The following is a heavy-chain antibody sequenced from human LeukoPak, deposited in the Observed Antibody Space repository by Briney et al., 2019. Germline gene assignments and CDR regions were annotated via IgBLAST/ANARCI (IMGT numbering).Heavy chain of an antibody. V-gene: IGHV4-39*01. CDR1: GGSISSSSYY. J-gene: IGHJ4*02. Sequence: SETLSLTCTVSGGSISSSSYYWGWIRQPPGKGLEWIGSIYYSGSTYYNPSLKSRVTISVDTSKNQFSLKLSSVTAADTAVYYCASFPYCSGGSCYLSPFDYWGQGTLVTVSS. D-gene: IGHD2-15*01. CDR3: ASFPYCSGGSCYLSPFDY. CDR2: IYYSGST.